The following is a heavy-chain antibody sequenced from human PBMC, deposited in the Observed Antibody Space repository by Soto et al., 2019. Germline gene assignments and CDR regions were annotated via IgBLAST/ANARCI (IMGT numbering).Heavy chain of an antibody. CDR3: ATGSMWIGGSGIDV. Sequence: QVQLVQSGAEVKKPGASVKVSCKASGYAFTTYDINWVRQATGQGPEWMGWMNPNSGHTVYAQKFQGRVTVTRDTSINPAYMELRSLRSEDAALYSCATGSMWIGGSGIDVWGQGNTVTVSS. D-gene: IGHD3-10*01. CDR1: GYAFTTYD. J-gene: IGHJ6*02. V-gene: IGHV1-8*01. CDR2: MNPNSGHT.